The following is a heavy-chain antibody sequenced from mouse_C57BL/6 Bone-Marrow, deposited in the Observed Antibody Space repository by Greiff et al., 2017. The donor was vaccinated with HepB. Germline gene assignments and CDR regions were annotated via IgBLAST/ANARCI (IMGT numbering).Heavy chain of an antibody. Sequence: DVMLVESGGDLVKPGGSLKLSCAASGFTFSSYGMSWVHQTPGKRLEWVATISSGGSYTYYPDSVKGRFTISRDNAKNTLYLQMSSLKSEDTAMYYCASDYEGYYFDYWGQGTTLTVSS. CDR2: ISSGGSYT. V-gene: IGHV5-6*02. CDR1: GFTFSSYG. CDR3: ASDYEGYYFDY. J-gene: IGHJ2*01. D-gene: IGHD2-13*01.